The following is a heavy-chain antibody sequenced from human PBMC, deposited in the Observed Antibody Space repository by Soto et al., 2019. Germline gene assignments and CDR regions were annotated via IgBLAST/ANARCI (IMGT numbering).Heavy chain of an antibody. CDR2: ISAYNGNT. V-gene: IGHV1-18*04. CDR1: GDTFTSNG. Sequence: AALKVSCKASGDTFTSNGISWGRHAPRQGLQWMGWISAYNGNTNNAQKLQGRATMTTDTSTSTACMEQRSLRSDDTAVYYCAGHSVPTSLGAVITGSSGWCDSRGQGTRVTDSS. CDR3: AGHSVPTSLGAVITGSSGWCDS. J-gene: IGHJ5*02. D-gene: IGHD3-3*01.